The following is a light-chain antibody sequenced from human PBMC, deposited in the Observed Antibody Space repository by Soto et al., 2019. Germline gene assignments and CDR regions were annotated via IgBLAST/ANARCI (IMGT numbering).Light chain of an antibody. Sequence: QSVLTQLRSVSGSPGQSVTISCSGTSSDVGGYNYVSWYQQHPGKAPKLMIFDVTRRPSGVPDRFSGSKSGNTASLTISGLQAEDEADYYCCSYAGSSTFYVFGVGTKVTVL. CDR3: CSYAGSSTFYV. CDR1: SSDVGGYNY. J-gene: IGLJ1*01. V-gene: IGLV2-11*01. CDR2: DVT.